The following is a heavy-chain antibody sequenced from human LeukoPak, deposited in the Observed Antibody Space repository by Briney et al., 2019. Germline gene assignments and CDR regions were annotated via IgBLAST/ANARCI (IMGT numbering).Heavy chain of an antibody. Sequence: SQTLSLTCAIYGDSVSSNSSGWTWIRQSPSRDLEGLGRTYYRSKWYKAYEGCVTSRITIIPDTSKNQFSLQLNSVTPEDTAVYYCAKRSIAAAGGDAFDIWGQGTMVAVSS. J-gene: IGHJ3*02. D-gene: IGHD6-13*01. CDR2: TYYRSKWYK. V-gene: IGHV6-1*01. CDR3: AKRSIAAAGGDAFDI. CDR1: GDSVSSNSSG.